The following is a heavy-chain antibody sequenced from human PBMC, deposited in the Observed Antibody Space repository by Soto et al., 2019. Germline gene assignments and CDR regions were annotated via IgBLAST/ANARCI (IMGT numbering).Heavy chain of an antibody. J-gene: IGHJ4*02. CDR3: ARSHYDFWSGYYTPFDY. CDR2: ISGSGGST. CDR1: GFTFSSYA. V-gene: IGHV3-23*01. D-gene: IGHD3-3*01. Sequence: GGSLRLSCAASGFTFSSYAMSWVRQAPGKGLEWVSAISGSGGSTYYADSVKGRFTISRDNSKNTLYLQMNSLRAEDTAVYYCARSHYDFWSGYYTPFDYWGQGTLVTVSS.